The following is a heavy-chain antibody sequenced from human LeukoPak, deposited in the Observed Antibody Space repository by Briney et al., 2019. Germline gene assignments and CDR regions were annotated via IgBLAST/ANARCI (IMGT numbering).Heavy chain of an antibody. J-gene: IGHJ5*02. D-gene: IGHD3-3*01. CDR3: AKQSNYDFWSGYYTERYWFDP. V-gene: IGHV4-34*01. CDR2: INHSGST. Sequence: KPSETLSLTCAVYGGSFSGYYWSWIRQPPGKGLEWIGEINHSGSTNYNPSLKSRVTISVDTSKNQFSLKLSSVTAADTAVYYCAKQSNYDFWSGYYTERYWFDPWGQGTPVTVSS. CDR1: GGSFSGYY.